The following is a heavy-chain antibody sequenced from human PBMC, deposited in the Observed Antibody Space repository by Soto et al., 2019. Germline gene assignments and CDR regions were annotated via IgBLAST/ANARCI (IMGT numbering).Heavy chain of an antibody. V-gene: IGHV4-31*03. J-gene: IGHJ4*02. CDR3: AREYVGMRQLVLLDY. CDR2: IYYSGST. Sequence: SETLSLTCTVSGGSISSGGYYWSWIRQHPGKGLEWIGYIYYSGSTYYNPSLKSRVTISVDTSKNQFSLKLSSVTAADTAVYYCAREYVGMRQLVLLDYWGQGTLVTVSS. D-gene: IGHD6-6*01. CDR1: GGSISSGGYY.